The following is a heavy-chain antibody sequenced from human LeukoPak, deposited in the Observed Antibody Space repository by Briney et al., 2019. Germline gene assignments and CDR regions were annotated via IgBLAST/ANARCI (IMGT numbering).Heavy chain of an antibody. Sequence: GGSLRLSCAASGFTFSIYAMSWVRQAPGKGLEWVSAISGSGGSTYYADSVKGRFTISRDNSKNTLYLQMNSLRAGDTAVYYCAKDPITIFGVVGGYWGQGTLVTVSS. CDR2: ISGSGGST. CDR3: AKDPITIFGVVGGY. J-gene: IGHJ4*02. D-gene: IGHD3-3*01. V-gene: IGHV3-23*01. CDR1: GFTFSIYA.